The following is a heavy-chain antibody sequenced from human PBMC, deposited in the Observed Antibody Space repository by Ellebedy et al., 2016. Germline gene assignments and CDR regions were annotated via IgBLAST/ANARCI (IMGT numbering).Heavy chain of an antibody. J-gene: IGHJ4*02. CDR3: ARADFGAAAGTGSRALDY. Sequence: GGSLRLXXAASGFTFSIYGMHWVRQAPGKGLEWVALIWYDGSNKYYGDSVKGRFTISRDNSKNTLYLQMDSLRAEDTAVYYCARADFGAAAGTGSRALDYWGQGTLVTVSS. CDR2: IWYDGSNK. CDR1: GFTFSIYG. V-gene: IGHV3-33*01. D-gene: IGHD6-13*01.